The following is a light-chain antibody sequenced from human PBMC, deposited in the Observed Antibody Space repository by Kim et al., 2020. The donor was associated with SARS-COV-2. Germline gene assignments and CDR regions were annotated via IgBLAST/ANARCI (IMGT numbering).Light chain of an antibody. CDR2: NVS. Sequence: QSVVTQPPSASGSLGQSVTISCTGTSSDIGGYNYVSWYQQYPGKAPKILISNVSERPSGVPDRFSGSKSGNTASLTVSGLQAEDEADYYCTSYGGNNNLVFGGGTKLTVL. J-gene: IGLJ2*01. V-gene: IGLV2-8*01. CDR1: SSDIGGYNY. CDR3: TSYGGNNNLV.